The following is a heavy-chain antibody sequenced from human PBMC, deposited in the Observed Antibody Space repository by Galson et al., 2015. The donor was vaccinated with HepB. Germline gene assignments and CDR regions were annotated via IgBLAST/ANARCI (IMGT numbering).Heavy chain of an antibody. CDR2: ITPGGGST. CDR3: ARGGGGGLWDY. J-gene: IGHJ4*02. Sequence: SVKVSCKASGYSFTSSNIHWVRQAPGQGLEWMGKITPGGGSTSYAQKFQGKVTVTRDTSTSTVHLELSSLRSEDTAVYYWARGGGGGLWDYWGQGTLVTVSS. D-gene: IGHD3-16*01. V-gene: IGHV1-46*01. CDR1: GYSFTSSN.